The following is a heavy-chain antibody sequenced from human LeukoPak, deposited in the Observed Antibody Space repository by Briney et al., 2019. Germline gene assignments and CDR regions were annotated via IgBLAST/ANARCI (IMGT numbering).Heavy chain of an antibody. J-gene: IGHJ4*02. CDR1: GYTFTGYY. CDR3: ARASAANYYGSGSPTIDY. V-gene: IGHV1-2*02. D-gene: IGHD3-10*01. CDR2: INPNSGGT. Sequence: ASVKVSCKASGYTFTGYYMHWVRQAPGQGLEWMGWINPNSGGTNYAQKFQGRVTMTRDTSISTAYMELSRLRSDDTAVYYCARASAANYYGSGSPTIDYWGQGTLVTVSS.